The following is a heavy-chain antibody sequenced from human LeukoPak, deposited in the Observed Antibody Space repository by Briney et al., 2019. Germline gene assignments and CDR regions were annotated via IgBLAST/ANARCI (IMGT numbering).Heavy chain of an antibody. J-gene: IGHJ4*02. D-gene: IGHD4/OR15-4a*01. CDR2: ISYDGSNK. CDR1: GFTFSSYG. V-gene: IGHV3-30*18. CDR3: AKDIAPGTMENLYDY. Sequence: GRSLRLSCAASGFTFSSYGMHWVRQAPGKGLEWVAVISYDGSNKYYADSVKGRFTISRDNSKNTLYLQMSSLRAEDTAVYYCAKDIAPGTMENLYDYWGQGTLVTVSS.